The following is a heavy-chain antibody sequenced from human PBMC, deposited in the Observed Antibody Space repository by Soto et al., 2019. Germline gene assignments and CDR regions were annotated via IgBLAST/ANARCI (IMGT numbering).Heavy chain of an antibody. Sequence: SGFTFSSYGMHWVRHAPGKGLEWVAVIWYDGSNKYYADSVKGRFTISRDNSKNTLYLQMNSLRAEDTAVYYCARFIAAAGLDYYYGMDVWGQGTTVTVSS. V-gene: IGHV3-33*01. D-gene: IGHD6-13*01. CDR3: ARFIAAAGLDYYYGMDV. CDR1: GFTFSSYG. CDR2: IWYDGSNK. J-gene: IGHJ6*02.